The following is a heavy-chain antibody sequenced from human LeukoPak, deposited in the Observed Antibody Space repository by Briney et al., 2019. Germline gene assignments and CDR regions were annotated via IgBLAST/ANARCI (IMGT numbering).Heavy chain of an antibody. CDR2: ISGSGGST. Sequence: GGSLRLSCAASGFTFSSYAMSWVRQAPGKGLEWVSAISGSGGSTYYADSMKGRFTISRGNSKNTLYLQMNSLRAEDTAVYYCAKDLSTVVTLILDYWGQGTLVTVSS. J-gene: IGHJ4*02. D-gene: IGHD4-23*01. CDR1: GFTFSSYA. CDR3: AKDLSTVVTLILDY. V-gene: IGHV3-23*01.